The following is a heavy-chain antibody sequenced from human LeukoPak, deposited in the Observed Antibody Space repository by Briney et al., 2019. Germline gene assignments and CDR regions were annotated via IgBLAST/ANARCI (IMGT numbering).Heavy chain of an antibody. Sequence: PGGSLRLSCAASGFTFSSYWMTWVRQGPGKGLEWVANIKPDGSLIYYVDSVKGRFTISRDNAKNSLYVQMNSLRAEDTAVYYCAKWELYVGFYSTDYWCQGTLATVSS. V-gene: IGHV3-7*01. CDR1: GFTFSSYW. D-gene: IGHD2-15*01. J-gene: IGHJ4*02. CDR2: IKPDGSLI. CDR3: AKWELYVGFYSTDY.